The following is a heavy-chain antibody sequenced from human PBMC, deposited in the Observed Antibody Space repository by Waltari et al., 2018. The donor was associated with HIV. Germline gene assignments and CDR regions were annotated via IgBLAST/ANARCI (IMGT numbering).Heavy chain of an antibody. CDR2: IYHSGST. CDR3: ARERGGYDILTGYWEVDV. J-gene: IGHJ6*02. Sequence: QVQLQESGPGLVKPSETLSLTCAVSDYSISSGYYWGWIRQPPGTGLEWIGSIYHSGSTYYNPSLKSRVTISVNTSKNQCSLKLSSVTAADTAVYYCARERGGYDILTGYWEVDVWGQGTTVTVSS. V-gene: IGHV4-38-2*02. CDR1: DYSISSGYY. D-gene: IGHD3-9*01.